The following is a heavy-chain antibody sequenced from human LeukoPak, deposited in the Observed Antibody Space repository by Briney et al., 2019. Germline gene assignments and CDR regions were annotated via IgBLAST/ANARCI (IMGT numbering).Heavy chain of an antibody. CDR2: ISAYNGNT. CDR3: ARGEPPYDIGP. V-gene: IGHV1-18*01. Sequence: SSETVSCKASGYTFTSYGISWVRQPPPQGLEWMGWISAYNGNTNYAQKLQGRVTMTTDTSTSTAYMELRSLRSDDTAVYYCARGEPPYDIGPWGQGTLVTVSS. J-gene: IGHJ5*02. CDR1: GYTFTSYG. D-gene: IGHD3-9*01.